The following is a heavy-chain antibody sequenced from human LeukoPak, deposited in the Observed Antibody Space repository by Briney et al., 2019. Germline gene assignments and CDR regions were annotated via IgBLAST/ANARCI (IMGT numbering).Heavy chain of an antibody. CDR1: GGSISSYY. D-gene: IGHD3-22*01. V-gene: IGHV4-59*01. J-gene: IGHJ4*02. Sequence: PSETLSLTCTVSGGSISSYYWSWIRQPPGKGLEWIGYIYYSGSTNYNPSLKSRVTISVDTSKNQFSLKLSSVTAADTAVYYCARAAYYDSSGYRSLDYWGQGTLVTVSS. CDR2: IYYSGST. CDR3: ARAAYYDSSGYRSLDY.